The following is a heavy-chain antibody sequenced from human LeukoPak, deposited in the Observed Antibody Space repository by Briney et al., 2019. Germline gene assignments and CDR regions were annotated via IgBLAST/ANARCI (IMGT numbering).Heavy chain of an antibody. V-gene: IGHV4-4*07. CDR2: IYTSGST. CDR3: AVAGRWDGSGSYFDY. J-gene: IGHJ4*02. Sequence: SETLSLTCTVPGGSISSYYWSWIRQPAGKGLEWIGRIYTSGSTNYNPSLKSRVTISVDTSKNQFSLKLSSVTAADTAVYYCAVAGRWDGSGSYFDYWGQGTLVTVSS. CDR1: GGSISSYY. D-gene: IGHD3-10*01.